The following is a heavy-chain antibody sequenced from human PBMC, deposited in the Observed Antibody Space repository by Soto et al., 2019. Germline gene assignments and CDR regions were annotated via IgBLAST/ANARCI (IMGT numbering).Heavy chain of an antibody. CDR3: ARVGAVTGDFEYFQY. CDR2: IYHSGDT. D-gene: IGHD6-19*01. J-gene: IGHJ1*01. V-gene: IGHV4-4*02. Sequence: QVQLQESGPGLVKPSGTLSLTCAVSRGSITTSNWWSWVRQPPGKGLEWIGEIYHSGDTNYNPSLKSRVTISVDKSKNQFSLKLSSVTAADTAFYYCARVGAVTGDFEYFQYWGQGTLVTVSS. CDR1: RGSITTSNW.